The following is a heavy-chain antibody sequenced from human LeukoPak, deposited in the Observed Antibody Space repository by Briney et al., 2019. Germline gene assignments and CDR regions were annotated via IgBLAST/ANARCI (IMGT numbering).Heavy chain of an antibody. Sequence: GGSLRLSCVGSGFTFSGYEMNWVRQAPGKGLEWVSHISNDGQKIYYADSVKGRFSISRDNAKNSVFLQMNSLRAEDTALYYCARSGNLDVTYFDSWGQGTLVTVSS. CDR1: GFTFSGYE. CDR2: ISNDGQKI. CDR3: ARSGNLDVTYFDS. D-gene: IGHD1-26*01. J-gene: IGHJ4*02. V-gene: IGHV3-48*03.